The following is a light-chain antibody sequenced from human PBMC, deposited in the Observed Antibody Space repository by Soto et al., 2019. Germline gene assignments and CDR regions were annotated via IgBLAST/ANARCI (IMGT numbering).Light chain of an antibody. CDR1: QSVASY. CDR2: DAS. CDR3: QQRSNWPWT. Sequence: DIVLTQSQATPSLSPGERATLSCRASQSVASYLALYQQRPGQSPRLLFSDASNRATGIPARFSVIGSGTDGTLTFSRLENEDGAVYYGQQRSNWPWTFGQGTKVDI. J-gene: IGKJ1*01. V-gene: IGKV3-11*01.